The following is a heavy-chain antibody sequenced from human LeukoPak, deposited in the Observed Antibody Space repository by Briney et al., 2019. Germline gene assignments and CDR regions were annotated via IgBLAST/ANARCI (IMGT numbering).Heavy chain of an antibody. D-gene: IGHD3-22*01. CDR2: ISAYNGNT. CDR3: ARDGRHRYYYDSSGFYGSWFDP. CDR1: GYTFTSYG. V-gene: IGHV1-18*01. J-gene: IGHJ5*02. Sequence: ASVKVSCKASGYTFTSYGISWVRQAPGQGLEWMGWISAYNGNTNYAQKLQGRVTMTTDTSTTTAYMELRSLRSDDTAVYYCARDGRHRYYYDSSGFYGSWFDPWGQGTLVTVSS.